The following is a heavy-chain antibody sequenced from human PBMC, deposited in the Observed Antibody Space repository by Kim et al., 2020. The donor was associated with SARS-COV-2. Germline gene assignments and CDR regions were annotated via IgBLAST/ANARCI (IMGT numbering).Heavy chain of an antibody. J-gene: IGHJ3*02. CDR2: ISYDGSNK. Sequence: GGSLRLSCAASGFTFSSYGMHWVRQAPGKGLEWVAVISYDGSNKYYADSVKGRFTISRDNSKNTLYLQMNSLRAEDTAVYYCAKLSIVVVPAAPSDAFD. CDR3: AKLSIVVVPAAPSDAFD. V-gene: IGHV3-30*18. CDR1: GFTFSSYG. D-gene: IGHD2-2*01.